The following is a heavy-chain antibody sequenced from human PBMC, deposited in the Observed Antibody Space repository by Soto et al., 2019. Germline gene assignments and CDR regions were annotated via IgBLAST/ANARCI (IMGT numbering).Heavy chain of an antibody. CDR3: ARSRDGYSFYFYYGMDG. CDR2: ILHDGSAE. J-gene: IGHJ6*02. CDR1: GFTFSSYG. D-gene: IGHD4-4*01. V-gene: IGHV3-33*05. Sequence: QVQLVESGGGVVQLGRSLRLSCAASGFTFSSYGMHWVRQAPGKGLEWMALILHDGSAEYYADSVKGRFTISRDNSKNTLYLQMNSLTAEDTAVYYCARSRDGYSFYFYYGMDGWGQGTTVTVSS.